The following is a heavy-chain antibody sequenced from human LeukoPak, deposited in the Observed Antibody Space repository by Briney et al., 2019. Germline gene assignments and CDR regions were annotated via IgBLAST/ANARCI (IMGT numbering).Heavy chain of an antibody. J-gene: IGHJ3*02. CDR1: GFTFSRYG. Sequence: GGSLRLSCAASGFTFSRYGMHWVRQAPGRGLEWVAFIRYDGNNKYYADSVKGRFTISRDNSKNTLYLQMNSLRAEDTAVYHCAKVRWELTSDALDIWGQGTMVTVSS. D-gene: IGHD4-23*01. CDR2: IRYDGNNK. CDR3: AKVRWELTSDALDI. V-gene: IGHV3-30*02.